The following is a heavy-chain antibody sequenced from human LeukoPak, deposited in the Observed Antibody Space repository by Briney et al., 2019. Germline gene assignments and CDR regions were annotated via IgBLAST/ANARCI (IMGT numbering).Heavy chain of an antibody. D-gene: IGHD4-17*01. CDR1: GFTFSSYA. CDR3: AKGPTPLSTVTRSPDFDY. Sequence: GGSLRLSCAASGFTFSSYAMSWVRQAPGKGLEWVSAISGSGGSTYYADSVKGRFTISRDNSKNTLYLQMNSLRAEDTAVYYCAKGPTPLSTVTRSPDFDYWGQGTLVTVSS. V-gene: IGHV3-23*01. J-gene: IGHJ4*02. CDR2: ISGSGGST.